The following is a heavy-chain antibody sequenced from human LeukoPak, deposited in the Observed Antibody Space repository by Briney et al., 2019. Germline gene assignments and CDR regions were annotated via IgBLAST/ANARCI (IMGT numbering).Heavy chain of an antibody. Sequence: SETLSLTCTVSGGSIRSYYWSWIRQPPGKGLEWIGYIYDSGSTNYNPSPKSRVTISVDTSKNQFSLKLSSVTAADTAVYYCARGCGGDCYSPRGYYYYGMDVWGQGTTVTVSS. CDR1: GGSIRSYY. CDR3: ARGCGGDCYSPRGYYYYGMDV. D-gene: IGHD2-21*02. CDR2: IYDSGST. J-gene: IGHJ6*02. V-gene: IGHV4-59*01.